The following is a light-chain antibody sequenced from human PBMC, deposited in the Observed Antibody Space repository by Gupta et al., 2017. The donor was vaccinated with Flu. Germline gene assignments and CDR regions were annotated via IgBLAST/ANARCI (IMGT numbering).Light chain of an antibody. CDR1: SSNIGSTT. J-gene: IGLJ3*02. CDR2: SNS. CDR3: AAWDDSLNGWV. Sequence: QSVLTQPPSASGTPGPWFTISCSGSSSNIGSTTVNWYQQLPGTAPKLLMYSNSQRPSGVPERFSGSKSGTSASLAISGLQSEDEADYYCAAWDDSLNGWVFGGGTKLTVL. V-gene: IGLV1-44*01.